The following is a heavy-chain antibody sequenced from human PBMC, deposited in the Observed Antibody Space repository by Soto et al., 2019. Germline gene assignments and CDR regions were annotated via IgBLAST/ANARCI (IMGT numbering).Heavy chain of an antibody. CDR1: GGSISSGGYY. D-gene: IGHD4-17*01. Sequence: SETLSLTCTVSGGSISSGGYYWTWIRQHPGKGLEWIGNIFHSGSTYYNPSLKSRLTISIDTPKNQFSLKLSSVTAADTAVYFCARTTTVTTIDYWGQGTLVTVSS. CDR3: ARTTTVTTIDY. CDR2: IFHSGST. V-gene: IGHV4-31*03. J-gene: IGHJ4*02.